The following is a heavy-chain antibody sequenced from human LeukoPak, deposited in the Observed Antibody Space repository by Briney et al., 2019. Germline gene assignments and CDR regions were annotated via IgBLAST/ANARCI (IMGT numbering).Heavy chain of an antibody. D-gene: IGHD6-6*01. V-gene: IGHV1-2*02. Sequence: ASVKVSCKASGYTFTGYYMHWVRQAPGQGLEWMGWINPNSGGTNYAQKFQGRVTMTRDTSISTAYMELSRLRSDDTAVYYCARDSRSSWFYYYYMDVWGKGTTVTVSS. J-gene: IGHJ6*03. CDR2: INPNSGGT. CDR1: GYTFTGYY. CDR3: ARDSRSSWFYYYYMDV.